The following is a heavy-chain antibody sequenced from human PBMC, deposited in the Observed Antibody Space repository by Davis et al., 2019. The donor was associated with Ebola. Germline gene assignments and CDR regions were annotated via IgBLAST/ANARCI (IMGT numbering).Heavy chain of an antibody. Sequence: ASVKVSCKASGYTFTSYGISWVRQAPGQGLEWMGWISAYNGNTNYAQKLQGRVTVTTDTSTSTAYMELRSLRSDDTAVYYCARGRSMVATQVGLRYWGQGTLVTVSS. V-gene: IGHV1-18*01. D-gene: IGHD5-12*01. CDR3: ARGRSMVATQVGLRY. CDR1: GYTFTSYG. CDR2: ISAYNGNT. J-gene: IGHJ4*02.